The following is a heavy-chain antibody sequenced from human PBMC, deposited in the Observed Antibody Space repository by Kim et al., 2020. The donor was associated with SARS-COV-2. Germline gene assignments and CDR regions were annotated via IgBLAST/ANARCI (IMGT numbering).Heavy chain of an antibody. V-gene: IGHV3-48*04. J-gene: IGHJ3*02. CDR2: ISSSSSTI. Sequence: GGSLRLSCAASGFTFSSYSMNWVRQAPGKGLEWVSYISSSSSTIYYADSVKGRFTISRDNAKNSLYLQMNSLRAEDTAVYYCARGAGRITMIVVVPDAFDIWGQGTMVTVSS. D-gene: IGHD3-22*01. CDR1: GFTFSSYS. CDR3: ARGAGRITMIVVVPDAFDI.